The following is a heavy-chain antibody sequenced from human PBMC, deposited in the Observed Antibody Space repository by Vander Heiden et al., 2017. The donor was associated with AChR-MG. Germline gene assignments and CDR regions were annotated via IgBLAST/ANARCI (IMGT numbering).Heavy chain of an antibody. CDR2: IDASDSHA. J-gene: IGHJ5*02. CDR1: GYSFTSYW. V-gene: IGHV5-10-1*03. CDR3: ARQGKAVAGRGWFDH. D-gene: IGHD6-13*01. Sequence: EVQLVQSGAEVKKPGESLRISCKGSGYSFTSYWITWVRQMPGKGLEWMGRIDASDSHANYSPSFQGHVTISADKSISTAYLQWSSLKASDTAMYYCARQGKAVAGRGWFDHWGQGTLVTVSS.